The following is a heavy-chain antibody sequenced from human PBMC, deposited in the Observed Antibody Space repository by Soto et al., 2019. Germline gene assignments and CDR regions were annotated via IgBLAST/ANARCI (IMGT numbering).Heavy chain of an antibody. Sequence: PXETLTLTFTVSGCSFSGHYWIWMRQPPGEGMEWIGYIFYSGSTTYNNNPSLKSRVSISVDTSKNQFYLRLTSVTAADTAVYYCARVGSSGWSPDYWGQGTLVTVSS. D-gene: IGHD6-19*01. CDR2: IFYSGSTTY. V-gene: IGHV4-59*11. J-gene: IGHJ4*02. CDR3: ARVGSSGWSPDY. CDR1: GCSFSGHY.